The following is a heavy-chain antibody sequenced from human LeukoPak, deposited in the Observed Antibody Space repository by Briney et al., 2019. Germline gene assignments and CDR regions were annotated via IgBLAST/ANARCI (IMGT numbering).Heavy chain of an antibody. V-gene: IGHV3-9*01. CDR2: ISWNSGSI. J-gene: IGHJ4*02. D-gene: IGHD3-10*01. Sequence: GGSLRLSCAASGLTFDDYAMHWVRQAPGKGLEWVSGISWNSGSIGYADSVKGRFTISRDNAKNSLYLQMNSLRAEDTALYYCAKDSHYGSGSYCDYWGQGTLVTVSS. CDR3: AKDSHYGSGSYCDY. CDR1: GLTFDDYA.